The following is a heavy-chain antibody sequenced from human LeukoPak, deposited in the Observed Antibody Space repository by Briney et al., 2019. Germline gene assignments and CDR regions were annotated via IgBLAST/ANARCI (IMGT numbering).Heavy chain of an antibody. J-gene: IGHJ3*02. CDR2: IIPIFGTA. Sequence: ASVKVSCKASGGTFSSYAISWVRQAPGQWLEWMGGIIPIFGTANYAQKFQGRVTITTDESTSTAYMELRSLRSDDTAVYYCARAKDYVWGSYRLPGAFDIWGQGTMVTVSS. V-gene: IGHV1-69*05. CDR1: GGTFSSYA. CDR3: ARAKDYVWGSYRLPGAFDI. D-gene: IGHD3-16*02.